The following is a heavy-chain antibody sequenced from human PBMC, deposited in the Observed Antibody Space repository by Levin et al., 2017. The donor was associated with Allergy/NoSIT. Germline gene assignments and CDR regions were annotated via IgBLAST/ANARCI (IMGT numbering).Heavy chain of an antibody. D-gene: IGHD1/OR15-1a*01. CDR1: GGSVSSGSYY. J-gene: IGHJ6*03. V-gene: IGHV4-61*01. CDR3: ARAGRDNWNNGKGYYYYYYMDV. Sequence: PSETLSLTCTVSGGSVSSGSYYWSWIRQPPGKGLEWIGYIYYSGSTNYNPSLKSRVTISVDTSKNQFSLKLSSVTAADTAVYYCARAGRDNWNNGKGYYYYYYMDVWGKGTTVTVSS. CDR2: IYYSGST.